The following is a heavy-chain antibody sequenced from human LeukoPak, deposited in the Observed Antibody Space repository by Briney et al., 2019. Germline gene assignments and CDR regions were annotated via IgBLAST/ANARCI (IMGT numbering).Heavy chain of an antibody. CDR2: ISAGNGNT. D-gene: IGHD3-22*01. V-gene: IGHV1-3*01. CDR1: GYTFTSYA. CDR3: ASGTTYDSSGFHAFDI. Sequence: ASVKVSCKASGYTFTSYAMHWVRQAPGQRLEWMGWISAGNGNTKYSQKFQGRVTITRDTSASTAYMELSSLRSEDTAVYYCASGTTYDSSGFHAFDIWGQGTMVTVSS. J-gene: IGHJ3*02.